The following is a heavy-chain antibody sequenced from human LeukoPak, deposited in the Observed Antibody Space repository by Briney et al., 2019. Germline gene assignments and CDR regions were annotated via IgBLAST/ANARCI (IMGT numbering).Heavy chain of an antibody. V-gene: IGHV3-33*01. J-gene: IGHJ5*02. CDR2: IWYDGSNK. Sequence: GGSLRLSCAASGFTFSSYGMHWVRQAPGKGLEWVAVIWYDGSNKYYADSVKGRFTISRDNSKNTLYLQMNSLRAEDTAVYYCARGGDYGDYGNWFDPWGRGTLVTVSS. D-gene: IGHD4-17*01. CDR3: ARGGDYGDYGNWFDP. CDR1: GFTFSSYG.